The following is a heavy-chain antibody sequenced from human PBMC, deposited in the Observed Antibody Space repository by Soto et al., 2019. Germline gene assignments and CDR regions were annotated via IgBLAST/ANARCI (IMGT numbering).Heavy chain of an antibody. CDR3: ARDGRPPQQRGYFQPSRPYGMDV. J-gene: IGHJ6*02. V-gene: IGHV3-48*01. CDR1: GFTFSSYS. Sequence: GGSLRLSCAASGFTFSSYSMNWVRQAPGKGLEWITYISSSSSTIYYADSVKGRFTISRDNAKNSLYLQMNSLRSEDTAVYYCARDGRPPQQRGYFQPSRPYGMDVWGQGTTVTFSS. CDR2: ISSSSSTI. D-gene: IGHD5-18*01.